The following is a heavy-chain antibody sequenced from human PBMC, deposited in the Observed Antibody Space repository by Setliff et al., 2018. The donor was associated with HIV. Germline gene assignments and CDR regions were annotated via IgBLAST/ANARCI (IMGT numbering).Heavy chain of an antibody. Sequence: SETLSLTCSVSGGSIDNNKYYWTWIRQPPGKGLEWTGSIYHTGRTYYNRSLESRLTISIDTSKNQFSLKLSSVTATDTAVYYCASRPYSYDYSGRVFDFWGQGALVTVSS. J-gene: IGHJ4*02. CDR1: GGSIDNNKYY. CDR3: ASRPYSYDYSGRVFDF. D-gene: IGHD3-22*01. CDR2: IYHTGRT. V-gene: IGHV4-39*01.